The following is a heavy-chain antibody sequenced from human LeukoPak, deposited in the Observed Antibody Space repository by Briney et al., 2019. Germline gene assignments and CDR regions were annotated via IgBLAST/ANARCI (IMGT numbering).Heavy chain of an antibody. V-gene: IGHV5-51*01. CDR1: GYTFTTYW. CDR2: IYPGDSDT. CDR3: ARGYSGYYFYYGMGV. J-gene: IGHJ6*02. D-gene: IGHD5-12*01. Sequence: GESPKISCKGSGYTFTTYWIGWVRQMPGKGLEWMGFIYPGDSDTRYSPSFQGQVTISADKSISTAYLQWSSLKAPDTAMYYCARGYSGYYFYYGMGVWGQGTTVIVSS.